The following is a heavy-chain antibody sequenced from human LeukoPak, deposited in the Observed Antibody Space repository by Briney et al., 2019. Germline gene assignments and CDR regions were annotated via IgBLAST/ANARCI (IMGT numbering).Heavy chain of an antibody. V-gene: IGHV3-21*01. CDR2: ISNTNTYI. CDR3: VRDGAYYDSAPYNFDY. J-gene: IGHJ4*02. Sequence: GGSLRLSCAASGFTFSSYGINWVRQAPGKGLEWISSISNTNTYINYADSVKGRFTISRDNAKNSLYLQMTSLRAEDTAVYYCVRDGAYYDSAPYNFDYWGQGTLVAVSS. CDR1: GFTFSSYG. D-gene: IGHD3-22*01.